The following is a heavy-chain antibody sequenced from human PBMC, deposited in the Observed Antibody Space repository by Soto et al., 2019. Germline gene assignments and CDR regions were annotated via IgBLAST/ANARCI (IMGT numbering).Heavy chain of an antibody. CDR3: ARDLVRGVYTRGMDV. J-gene: IGHJ6*02. Sequence: SVKVSCKASGYTFTVYYMHWVLQSPLQGLDWMGWINPNSGGTNYAQKFQGWVTMTRDTSISTAYMELSRLRSDDTAVYYCARDLVRGVYTRGMDVWGQGTTVTVSS. CDR2: INPNSGGT. V-gene: IGHV1-2*04. CDR1: GYTFTVYY. D-gene: IGHD3-10*01.